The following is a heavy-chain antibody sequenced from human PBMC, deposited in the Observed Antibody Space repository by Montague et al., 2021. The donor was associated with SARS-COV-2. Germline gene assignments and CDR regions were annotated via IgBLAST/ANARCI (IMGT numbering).Heavy chain of an antibody. J-gene: IGHJ5*02. CDR1: GDSTSCPNCY. V-gene: IGHV4-39*01. D-gene: IGHD4-17*01. Sequence: SETLSLTRTVSGDSTSCPNCYWGWIRQAPGKGLDWIGTIYNSGTTYYNPSLKSRLTISIDTSKNQFSLKLTSVTAADTAVCYCARHRNYGDHSLDNWFHPWGQGTLVTVSS. CDR2: IYNSGTT. CDR3: ARHRNYGDHSLDNWFHP.